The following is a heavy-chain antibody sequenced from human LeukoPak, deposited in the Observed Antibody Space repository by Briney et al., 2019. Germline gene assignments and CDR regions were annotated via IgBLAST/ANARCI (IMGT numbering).Heavy chain of an antibody. J-gene: IGHJ4*02. CDR3: ARVRDLTMIGKIDY. CDR2: IYYSGNT. CDR1: GGSISSGGYS. D-gene: IGHD3-22*01. Sequence: PSETLSLTCAVSGGSISSGGYSWSWIRQPPGKGLQWIGYIYYSGNTYYNPSLKSRVTISVDTSKNQFFLKLSSVTAADTAVYYCARVRDLTMIGKIDYWGQGTLVTVSS. V-gene: IGHV4-30-4*07.